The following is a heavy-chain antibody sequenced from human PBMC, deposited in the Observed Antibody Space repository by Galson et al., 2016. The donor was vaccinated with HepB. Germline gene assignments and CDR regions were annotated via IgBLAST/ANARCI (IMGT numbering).Heavy chain of an antibody. CDR1: GFSFISYT. Sequence: SLRLSCAASGFSFISYTMNWVRQAPGKGLEWVSSITSSSTYIYYADSVTGRFTISRDNAQNSLYLQMNSLRAKDTAIYFCVRPYADDAKGSYGMDFWGQGTPVTVSS. CDR2: ITSSSTYI. D-gene: IGHD4/OR15-4a*01. V-gene: IGHV3-21*01. J-gene: IGHJ6*02. CDR3: VRPYADDAKGSYGMDF.